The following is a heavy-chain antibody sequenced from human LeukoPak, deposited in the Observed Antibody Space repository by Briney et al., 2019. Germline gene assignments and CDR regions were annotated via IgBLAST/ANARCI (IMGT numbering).Heavy chain of an antibody. CDR1: GYTFTGDQ. D-gene: IGHD2/OR15-2a*01. Sequence: ASVKVSCKASGYTFTGDQIYWLRQAPGQGLEWVGWIKPSSGDTLYEQKFQGRVTMTRDKSISSAYMELSSLRSDDTAVYYCARKSAGFLTAWGQGTLVTVSS. CDR2: IKPSSGDT. V-gene: IGHV1-2*02. J-gene: IGHJ5*02. CDR3: ARKSAGFLTA.